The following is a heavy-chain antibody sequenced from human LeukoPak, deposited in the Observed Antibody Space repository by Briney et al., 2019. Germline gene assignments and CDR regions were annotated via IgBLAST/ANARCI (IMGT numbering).Heavy chain of an antibody. CDR2: ISGTGGST. Sequence: GSLRLSFTASGFTFSSYAMGWVRQAPGKGLEGVSVISGTGGSTYYADSVKGRFTISRDNSKNTLYLQVNSLRAEDTAVYYCAKKAEVFGDSVTQHWGQGTLVTVSS. V-gene: IGHV3-23*01. CDR1: GFTFSSYA. CDR3: AKKAEVFGDSVTQH. J-gene: IGHJ1*01. D-gene: IGHD4-17*01.